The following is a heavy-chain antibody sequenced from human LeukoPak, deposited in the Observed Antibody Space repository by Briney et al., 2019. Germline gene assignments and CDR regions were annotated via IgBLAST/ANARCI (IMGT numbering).Heavy chain of an antibody. Sequence: QPGGSLRLSCEASGFTFSDFGMHWVRQAPGKGLEWVAIIWRDGSNKYYADSVKGRFTISRDNSRNTLYLQMNSLTAEDTAVYYCARDGVASTAFFGYFDYWGQGALVTVSS. D-gene: IGHD3-3*01. CDR3: ARDGVASTAFFGYFDY. CDR1: GFTFSDFG. CDR2: IWRDGSNK. V-gene: IGHV3-33*01. J-gene: IGHJ4*02.